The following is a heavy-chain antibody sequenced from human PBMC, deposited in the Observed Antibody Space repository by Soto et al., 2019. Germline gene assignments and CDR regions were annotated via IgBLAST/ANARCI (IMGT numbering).Heavy chain of an antibody. J-gene: IGHJ4*02. V-gene: IGHV3-33*01. CDR3: ATDRGDAGDAGY. D-gene: IGHD2-21*02. Sequence: QVQLVESGGGVVQPGRSLRLSCAASGFRFSHYVMHWLRQAPGKGLEWVAGIWSDGSKPFYADYVKGRFTISRDKSKNTLFLQMIRLRAEDTAVYYCATDRGDAGDAGYWGQGTLVTVSS. CDR2: IWSDGSKP. CDR1: GFRFSHYV.